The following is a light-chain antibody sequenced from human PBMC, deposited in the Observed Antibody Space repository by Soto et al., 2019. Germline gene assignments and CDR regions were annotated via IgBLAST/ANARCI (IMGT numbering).Light chain of an antibody. CDR3: QQYNNWPPIT. J-gene: IGKJ5*01. V-gene: IGKV3-15*01. CDR1: QSVSIS. CDR2: GAS. Sequence: EIVMTQSPATLSVSPGERVTLYFSASQSVSISLAWYQQKPGQAPRLLIYGASTRATGIPARFSGSGSGTEFTLTISSLQSEDFAVYYCQQYNNWPPITFGQGTRLEIK.